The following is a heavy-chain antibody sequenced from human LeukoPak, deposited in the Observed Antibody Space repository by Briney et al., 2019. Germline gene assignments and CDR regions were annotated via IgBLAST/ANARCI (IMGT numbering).Heavy chain of an antibody. D-gene: IGHD3-22*01. CDR1: GFTFNTYC. Sequence: GTLRLSCAASGFTFNTYCMSRVRQAPGKGLEWVSGISGSGGSTYYADSVQGRFTISRDNSKNTLYLQMNSLRAEDTAVYYCAKDYYGDYWGQGTLVTVSS. J-gene: IGHJ4*02. CDR2: ISGSGGST. CDR3: AKDYYGDY. V-gene: IGHV3-23*01.